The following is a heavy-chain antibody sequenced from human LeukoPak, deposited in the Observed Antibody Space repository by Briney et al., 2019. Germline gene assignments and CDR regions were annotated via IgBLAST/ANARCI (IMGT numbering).Heavy chain of an antibody. CDR3: AKDSSNIMGARLDY. J-gene: IGHJ4*02. CDR1: GFTFNRYA. Sequence: GGSLRLSCAASGFTFNRYAMSWARQAPGRGLEWVSGMSISGGSTYYADSVKGRFTISRDNSKTTLFLQMNSLRAEDTAVYYCAKDSSNIMGARLDYWGQGALVTVSS. V-gene: IGHV3-23*01. D-gene: IGHD1-26*01. CDR2: MSISGGST.